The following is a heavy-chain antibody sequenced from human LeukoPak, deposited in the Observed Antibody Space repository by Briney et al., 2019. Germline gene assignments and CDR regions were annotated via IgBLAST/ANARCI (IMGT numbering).Heavy chain of an antibody. CDR2: ISWNSGSI. D-gene: IGHD3-10*01. Sequence: GGSLRLSCVAFGFTFSTCSMHWVRQAPGKGLEWVSGISWNSGSIGYADSVKGRFTISRDNAKNSLYLQMNSLRAEDTALYYCARFGELLYQSDYWGQGTLVTVSS. J-gene: IGHJ4*02. CDR3: ARFGELLYQSDY. CDR1: GFTFSTCS. V-gene: IGHV3-9*01.